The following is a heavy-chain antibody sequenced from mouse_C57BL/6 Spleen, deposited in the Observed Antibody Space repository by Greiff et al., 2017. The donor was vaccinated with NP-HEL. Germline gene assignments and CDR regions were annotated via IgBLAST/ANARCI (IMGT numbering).Heavy chain of an antibody. CDR1: GFTFSSYA. V-gene: IGHV5-4*01. Sequence: EVKLVESGGGLVKPGGSLKLSCAASGFTFSSYAMSWVRQTPEKRLEWVATISDGGSYTYYPDNVKGRFTISRDNAKNNLYLQMSHLKSEDTAMYYCAREKGYYDYDWFAYWGQGTLVTVSA. CDR3: AREKGYYDYDWFAY. CDR2: ISDGGSYT. J-gene: IGHJ3*01. D-gene: IGHD2-4*01.